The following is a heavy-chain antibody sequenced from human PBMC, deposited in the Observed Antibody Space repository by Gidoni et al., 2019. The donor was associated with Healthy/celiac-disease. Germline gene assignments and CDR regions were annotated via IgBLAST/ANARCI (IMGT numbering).Heavy chain of an antibody. CDR3: AMYRSSWPGFDY. Sequence: QVQLQQWGAGLLKPSETLSLTCAVYGGSFSGYYWSWIRQPPGNGLEWIGEINQSGSTNYNPSLKSRITISVDTSKNQFSLKLSSVTAADTAVYYCAMYRSSWPGFDYWGQGTLVTVSS. D-gene: IGHD6-13*01. CDR1: GGSFSGYY. V-gene: IGHV4-34*01. J-gene: IGHJ4*02. CDR2: INQSGST.